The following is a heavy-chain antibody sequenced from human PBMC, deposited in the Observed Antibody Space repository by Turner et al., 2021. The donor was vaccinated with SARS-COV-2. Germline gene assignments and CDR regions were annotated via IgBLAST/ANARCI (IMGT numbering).Heavy chain of an antibody. CDR1: GFTFNLCA. Sequence: EVQLVESGGGLVQPGGSLRLSCAASGFTFNLCAMGGVRQAPGKGLEWFSGISGSADSTYHADSVRGRFTISRDNSKNTLYLQMNSLRAEDTALYYCASYVWGSYRYIDHWGQGTLVTVSS. V-gene: IGHV3-23*04. J-gene: IGHJ4*02. CDR2: ISGSADST. D-gene: IGHD3-16*02. CDR3: ASYVWGSYRYIDH.